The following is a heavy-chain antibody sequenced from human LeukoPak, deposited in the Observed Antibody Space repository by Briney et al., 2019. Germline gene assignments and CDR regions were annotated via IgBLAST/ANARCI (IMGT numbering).Heavy chain of an antibody. J-gene: IGHJ6*03. V-gene: IGHV4-39*07. Sequence: SETLSLTCTVSGGSISSYYWGWIRQPPGKGLEWIGSIYYSGSTYYNPSLKSRVTISVDTSKNQFSLKLSSVTAADTAVYYCARGDYYYYMDVWGKGTTVTVSS. CDR1: GGSISSYY. CDR2: IYYSGST. CDR3: ARGDYYYYMDV.